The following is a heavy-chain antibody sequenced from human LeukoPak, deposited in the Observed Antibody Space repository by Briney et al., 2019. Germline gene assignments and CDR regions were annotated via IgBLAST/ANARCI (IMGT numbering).Heavy chain of an antibody. J-gene: IGHJ4*02. CDR2: INLNSGGT. D-gene: IGHD3-3*01. Sequence: GASVKVSCKASGYTFTDYYMHWVRQAPGQGLEWMGWINLNSGGTNFAQRFQGRVTMTRDTSISTAYMDLSRLISDDTAVYYCARVLRYDFWSAYYFDYWGQGTLVTVSS. V-gene: IGHV1-2*02. CDR1: GYTFTDYY. CDR3: ARVLRYDFWSAYYFDY.